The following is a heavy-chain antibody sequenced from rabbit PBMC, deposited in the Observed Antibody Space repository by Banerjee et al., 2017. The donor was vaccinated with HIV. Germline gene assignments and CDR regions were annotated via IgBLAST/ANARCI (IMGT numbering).Heavy chain of an antibody. Sequence: QEQLVESGGGLVKPGASLTLTCTASGFSFSSSYWICWVRQAPGKGPEWIACIYAGSSGSTYYASWVNGRFTISKTSSTTVTLQMTSLTAADTATYFCVRFASLNDLWGPGTLVTVS. J-gene: IGHJ4*01. D-gene: IGHD1-1*01. V-gene: IGHV1S45*01. CDR2: IYAGSSGST. CDR3: VRFASLNDL. CDR1: GFSFSSSYW.